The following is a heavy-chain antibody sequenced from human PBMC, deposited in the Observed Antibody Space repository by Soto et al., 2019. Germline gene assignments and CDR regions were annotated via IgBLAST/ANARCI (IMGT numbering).Heavy chain of an antibody. D-gene: IGHD3-16*02. CDR2: MYSGGST. V-gene: IGHV3-53*01. CDR1: GFKVGSTY. J-gene: IGHJ4*02. CDR3: TKTRSASRSPGDY. Sequence: PGGSLRLSCVASGFKVGSTYMTWVRQAPGEGLQLVSIMYSGGSTFYADSVKGRFTVSRDDSKNTLYLQMNNLTVGDTGVYYCTKTRSASRSPGDYWGQGTLVTVSS.